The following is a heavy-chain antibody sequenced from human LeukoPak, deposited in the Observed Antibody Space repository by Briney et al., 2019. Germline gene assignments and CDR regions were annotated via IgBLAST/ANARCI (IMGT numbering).Heavy chain of an antibody. D-gene: IGHD3-10*01. CDR2: INAGNGNT. CDR3: ATLGQATYYYGSGATGY. CDR1: GYTFTSYA. Sequence: ASVKVSCKASGYTFTSYAMHWVRQAPGQRLEWMGWINAGNGNTKYSQKFQGRVTITRDTSASTAYMELSSLRSEDTAVYYCATLGQATYYYGSGATGYWGQGTLVTVSS. V-gene: IGHV1-3*01. J-gene: IGHJ4*02.